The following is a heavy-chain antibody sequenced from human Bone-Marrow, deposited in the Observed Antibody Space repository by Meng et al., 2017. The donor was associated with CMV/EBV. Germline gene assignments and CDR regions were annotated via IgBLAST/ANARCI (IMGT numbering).Heavy chain of an antibody. CDR2: ISSNGGST. CDR1: GFTFSSYA. Sequence: GGSLRLSCAASGFTFSSYAMHWVRQAPGKGLEYVSAISSNGGSTYYADSVKGRFTISRDNSKNTLYLQMGSLRAEDMAVYYCARMKRDGYNYYYGMEVWGKGTTVTVSS. D-gene: IGHD5-24*01. CDR3: ARMKRDGYNYYYGMEV. J-gene: IGHJ6*04. V-gene: IGHV3-64*02.